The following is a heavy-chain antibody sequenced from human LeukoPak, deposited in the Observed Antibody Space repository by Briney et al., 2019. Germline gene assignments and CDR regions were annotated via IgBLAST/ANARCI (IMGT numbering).Heavy chain of an antibody. CDR1: GFTFSNAW. V-gene: IGHV3-15*01. J-gene: IGHJ4*02. CDR2: IKSKADGGTT. CDR3: IRVSQLYYFDS. Sequence: GGSLRLSCAVSGFTFSNAWMSWVRQAPGKGLEWVGRIKSKADGGTTDYAAPVKGRFTISRDDSENTLYLQMNSLKTEDTAVYYCIRVSQLYYFDSWGQGTLVTVSS. D-gene: IGHD1-1*01.